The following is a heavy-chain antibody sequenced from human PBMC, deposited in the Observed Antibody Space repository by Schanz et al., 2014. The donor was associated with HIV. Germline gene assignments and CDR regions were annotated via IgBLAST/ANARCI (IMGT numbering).Heavy chain of an antibody. V-gene: IGHV3-74*01. CDR1: GFTFSNYW. Sequence: EVQLVESGGGLVQPGGYLRLSCATSGFTFSNYWMHWVRQSPVMGLEWVARIDRDEGRIRYAVSVKGRFIISRDNAKNSLYLQMNSLRAEDPAVYYSAPLPTYYAMDVWGQGTTVTVSS. D-gene: IGHD2-21*02. CDR3: APLPTYYAMDV. J-gene: IGHJ6*02. CDR2: IDRDEGRI.